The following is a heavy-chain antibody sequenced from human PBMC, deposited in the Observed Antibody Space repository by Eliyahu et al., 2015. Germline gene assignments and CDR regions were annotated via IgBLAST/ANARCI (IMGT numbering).Heavy chain of an antibody. CDR2: IKSKTDGGTT. Sequence: EVQLVESGGGLVKPGGSLGLXCXASGXPXPNAWMNWVRQIPGKGLEWVGRIKSKTDGGTTDYAAPVKGRFTISRDDSKNTLYLQMNSLKIEDTGMYHCTTVHRYPHSSSFQFWGQGALVTVSS. CDR3: TTVHRYPHSSSFQF. CDR1: GXPXPNAW. J-gene: IGHJ4*02. D-gene: IGHD3-22*01. V-gene: IGHV3-15*01.